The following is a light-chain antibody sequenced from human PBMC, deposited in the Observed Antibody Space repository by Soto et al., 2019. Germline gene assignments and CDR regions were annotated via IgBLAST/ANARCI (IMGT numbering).Light chain of an antibody. CDR3: AAWDDSLKVAV. CDR1: RPNIGSNT. V-gene: IGLV1-44*01. CDR2: SND. Sequence: QSLLTQAPCASGTPGQRFTMSCSGSRPNIGSNTVNWYQQFPGTAPKVLIHSNDQRPSGVPDRFSGSKSGTSASLAISGLQSEDEAEYYCAAWDDSLKVAVFGGGTKVTVL. J-gene: IGLJ2*01.